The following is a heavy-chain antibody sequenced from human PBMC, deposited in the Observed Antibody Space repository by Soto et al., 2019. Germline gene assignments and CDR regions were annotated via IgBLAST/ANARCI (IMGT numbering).Heavy chain of an antibody. D-gene: IGHD3-22*01. CDR2: IYYSGST. J-gene: IGHJ4*02. CDR3: ARDNYYDPPGLLAY. CDR1: GGSVSNGDFF. V-gene: IGHV4-30-4*01. Sequence: SETLSLTCTVSGGSVSNGDFFWSWIRQPPGKGLEWIGYIYYSGSTDYNPSLKSRVTMSVDTSKNQFSLRLSSVTAADTAVYYCARDNYYDPPGLLAYWGPGTLVTVSS.